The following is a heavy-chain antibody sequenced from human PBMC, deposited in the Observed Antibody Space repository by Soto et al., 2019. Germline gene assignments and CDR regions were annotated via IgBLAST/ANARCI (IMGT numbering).Heavy chain of an antibody. CDR1: GGSVSSGSYY. V-gene: IGHV4-61*01. J-gene: IGHJ4*02. D-gene: IGHD5-18*01. CDR3: ARDRGYSYGYFDY. Sequence: PSETLSLTCTVSGGSVSSGSYYWSWIRQPPGKGLEWIGYIYYSGSTNYNPSLKSRVTISVDTSKNQFSLKLSSVTAADTAVYYCARDRGYSYGYFDYCGQGTLVTVSP. CDR2: IYYSGST.